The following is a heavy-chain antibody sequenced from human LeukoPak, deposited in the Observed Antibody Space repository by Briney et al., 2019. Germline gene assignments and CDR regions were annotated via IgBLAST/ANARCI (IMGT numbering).Heavy chain of an antibody. V-gene: IGHV3-66*01. D-gene: IGHD2-21*02. CDR1: GFTVSSNY. CDR3: ARNCGGDCYSGGDWFDP. CDR2: IYSGGST. Sequence: PGGSLRLSCAASGFTVSSNYMSWVRQAPGKGLEWVSVIYSGGSTYYADSVKGRFTISRDNSKNTLYLQMNSLRAEDTAVYYCARNCGGDCYSGGDWFDPWGLGTLVTVSS. J-gene: IGHJ5*02.